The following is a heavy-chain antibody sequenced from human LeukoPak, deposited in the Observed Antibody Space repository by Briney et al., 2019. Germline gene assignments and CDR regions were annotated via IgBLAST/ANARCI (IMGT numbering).Heavy chain of an antibody. CDR1: GGSFSGYY. V-gene: IGHV4-34*01. Sequence: SETLSLTCAVYGGSFSGYYWSWIRQPPGKGLEWIGEINHSGSTNYNPSLKRRVTISVDTSKNQFSLKLSSVTAADTAVYYCARESLLWFGELVRPRYFDYWGQGTLVTVSS. J-gene: IGHJ4*02. CDR3: ARESLLWFGELVRPRYFDY. D-gene: IGHD3-10*01. CDR2: INHSGST.